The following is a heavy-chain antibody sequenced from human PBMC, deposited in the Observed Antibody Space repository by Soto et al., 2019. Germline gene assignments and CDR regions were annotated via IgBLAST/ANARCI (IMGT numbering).Heavy chain of an antibody. J-gene: IGHJ6*02. D-gene: IGHD3-22*01. V-gene: IGHV3-7*01. CDR2: IKQDGSEK. Sequence: GGSLRLSCAAYGFTFSSYWMSWVRQAPGKGLEWVANIKQDGSEKYYVDSVKGRLTISRDNAKNSLYLQMNSLRAEDTAVYYCAGDKPRITMIVVVRPRSYYYGMDVWGQGTTVTVSS. CDR3: AGDKPRITMIVVVRPRSYYYGMDV. CDR1: GFTFSSYW.